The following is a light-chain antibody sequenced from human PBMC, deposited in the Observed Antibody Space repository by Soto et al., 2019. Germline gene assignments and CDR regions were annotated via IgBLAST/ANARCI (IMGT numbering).Light chain of an antibody. V-gene: IGLV2-8*01. J-gene: IGLJ2*01. CDR3: SSYTTNITPVV. Sequence: QSALTQPPSASGSPGQSVTISCIGTSSDVGGYNYVSWYQQHPGKAPKLMIYEVSKRPSGVPDRFSGSKSGNTASLTVSGLQAEDEADYYCSSYTTNITPVVFGGGTQLTVL. CDR2: EVS. CDR1: SSDVGGYNY.